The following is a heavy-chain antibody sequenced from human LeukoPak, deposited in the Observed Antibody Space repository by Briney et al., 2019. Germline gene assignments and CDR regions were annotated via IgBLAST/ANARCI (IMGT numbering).Heavy chain of an antibody. V-gene: IGHV1-69*05. CDR2: IIPIFGTA. Sequence: VASVKVSCKASGGTPSSYAISWVRQAPGQGLEWMGGIIPIFGTANYAQKFQGRVTITTDESTSTAYMELSSLRSEDTAVYYCAREGDGYYHWFDPWGQGTLVTVSS. D-gene: IGHD5-24*01. J-gene: IGHJ5*02. CDR3: AREGDGYYHWFDP. CDR1: GGTPSSYA.